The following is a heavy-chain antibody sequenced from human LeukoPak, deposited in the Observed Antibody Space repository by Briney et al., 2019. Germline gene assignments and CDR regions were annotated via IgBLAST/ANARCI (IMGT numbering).Heavy chain of an antibody. CDR1: GGSFNSYA. V-gene: IGHV1-69*06. J-gene: IGHJ2*01. CDR2: IIPIFGTA. Sequence: SVKVSCKASGGSFNSYAISWVRQALGQGLEWMGGIIPIFGTANYAQKFQGRVTITADKSTNTAYMELSSLRSEDTAVYYCARSQPLAYFDLWGRGTLVTVSS. CDR3: ARSQPLAYFDL.